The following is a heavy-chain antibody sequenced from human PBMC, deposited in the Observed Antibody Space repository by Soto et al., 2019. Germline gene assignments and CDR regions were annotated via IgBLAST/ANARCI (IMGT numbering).Heavy chain of an antibody. V-gene: IGHV3-23*01. CDR1: GFTFSSYA. D-gene: IGHD6-13*01. CDR2: ISGSGGST. CDR3: AKLWQLGGIFDY. Sequence: EVQLLESGGGLVQPGGSLRLSCAASGFTFSSYAMSWVRQAPGKGLEWVSAISGSGGSTYYADSVKCRFTISRDNSKNTLYLQMNSLRAEDTAVYYCAKLWQLGGIFDYWGQGTLVTVSS. J-gene: IGHJ4*02.